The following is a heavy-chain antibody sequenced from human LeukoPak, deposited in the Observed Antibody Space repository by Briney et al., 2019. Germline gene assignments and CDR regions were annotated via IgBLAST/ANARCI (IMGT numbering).Heavy chain of an antibody. J-gene: IGHJ3*02. CDR1: GFSLSTSGVG. CDR3: AHKVRSFRANDAFDI. V-gene: IGHV2-5*01. D-gene: IGHD1-26*01. CDR2: IYWNDDK. Sequence: ESGPTLVKPTQTLTLTCTFSGFSLSTSGVGVGWIRQPPGKALEWLALIYWNDDKRYSPSLKSRLTITKDTSKNQVVLTMTNMDPVDTATYYYAHKVRSFRANDAFDIWGQGTMVTVSS.